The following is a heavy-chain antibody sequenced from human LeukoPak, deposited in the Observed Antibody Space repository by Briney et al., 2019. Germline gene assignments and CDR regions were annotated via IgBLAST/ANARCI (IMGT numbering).Heavy chain of an antibody. J-gene: IGHJ4*02. CDR1: GYTFTSYD. CDR2: MNPNSGNT. D-gene: IGHD2-8*01. CDR3: ARGGYCTNGVCLGEDY. V-gene: IGHV1-8*01. Sequence: ASVKVSCKASGYTFTSYDINWVRQATGQGLEWMGWMNPNSGNTGYAQKFQGRVTMTRNTSISTAYMELSSLRSEDTAVYYCARGGYCTNGVCLGEDYWGQGTLVTVFS.